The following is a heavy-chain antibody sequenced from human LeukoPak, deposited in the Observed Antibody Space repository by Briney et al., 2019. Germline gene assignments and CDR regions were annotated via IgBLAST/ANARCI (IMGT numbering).Heavy chain of an antibody. CDR2: ISGSGGST. J-gene: IGHJ4*02. CDR1: GFTFSSYA. CDR3: ASPGSGSSSLLPFDY. Sequence: GRSLRLSCAASGFTFSSYAMSWVRQAPGKGLEWVSAISGSGGSTYYADSVKGRFTISRDNSKNTLYLQMNSLRAEDTAVYYCASPGSGSSSLLPFDYWGQGTLVTVSS. V-gene: IGHV3-23*01. D-gene: IGHD3-10*01.